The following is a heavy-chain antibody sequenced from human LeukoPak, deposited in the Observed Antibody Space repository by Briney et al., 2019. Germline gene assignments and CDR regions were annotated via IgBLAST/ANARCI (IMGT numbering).Heavy chain of an antibody. CDR3: AGGNGDYAIHPDY. Sequence: SETLSLTCTVSGGSISSYYWSWIRQPPGKGLEWIGYIYYSGSTNYNPSLKSRVTISVDTSKNQFSLKLSSVTAADTAVYYCAGGNGDYAIHPDYWGQGTLVTVSS. CDR1: GGSISSYY. J-gene: IGHJ4*02. D-gene: IGHD4-17*01. CDR2: IYYSGST. V-gene: IGHV4-59*08.